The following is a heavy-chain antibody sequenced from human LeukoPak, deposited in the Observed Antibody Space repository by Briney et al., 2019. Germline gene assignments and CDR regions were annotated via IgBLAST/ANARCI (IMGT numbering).Heavy chain of an antibody. J-gene: IGHJ4*02. Sequence: PGGSLRLSCAASGFTFSSYVMHWVRQAPGKGLEWVAVISYDGSNKYYADSVKGRFTISRDNAKNSVYLQMNSLRAEDTAVYFCARDPDYWGQGILVTVSS. CDR3: ARDPDY. V-gene: IGHV3-30*03. CDR2: ISYDGSNK. CDR1: GFTFSSYV.